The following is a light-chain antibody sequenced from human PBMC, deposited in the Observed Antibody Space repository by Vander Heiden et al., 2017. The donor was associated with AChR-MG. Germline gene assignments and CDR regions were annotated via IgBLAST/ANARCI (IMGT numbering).Light chain of an antibody. Sequence: QSPLTQPASVSGSPAQSITTSSTGTSSDVGSYNLVSWYQQHRGKAPIVMIYEVSKRPSGVANRFSGCKSGNTASLTISGLQAEDEADYYCCSYAGTVVFGGGTKLTVL. V-gene: IGLV2-23*02. J-gene: IGLJ2*01. CDR2: EVS. CDR1: SSDVGSYNL. CDR3: CSYAGTVV.